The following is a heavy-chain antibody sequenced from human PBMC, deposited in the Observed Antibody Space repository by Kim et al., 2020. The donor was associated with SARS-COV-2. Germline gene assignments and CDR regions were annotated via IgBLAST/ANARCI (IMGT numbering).Heavy chain of an antibody. V-gene: IGHV6-1*01. D-gene: IGHD3-10*01. CDR3: AREREGVDYYYGMDV. Sequence: VSVKSRITINPDTSKNQFSLQLNSVTPEDTAVYYCAREREGVDYYYGMDVWGQGTTVTVSS. J-gene: IGHJ6*02.